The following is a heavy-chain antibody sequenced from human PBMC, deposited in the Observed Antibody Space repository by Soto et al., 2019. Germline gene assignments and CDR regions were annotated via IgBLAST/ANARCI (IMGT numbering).Heavy chain of an antibody. V-gene: IGHV4-30-4*01. D-gene: IGHD2-2*01. J-gene: IGHJ4*02. CDR2: IYYSGST. CDR1: GGSISSGDYY. Sequence: SETLSLTCTVSGGSISSGDYYWSWIRQPPGKGLEWIGYIYYSGSTYYNPSLKSRVTISVDTSKNQFSLKLSSVTAVDTAVYYCAIHPGYAPSYIDTRGQGTLLTISS. CDR3: AIHPGYAPSYIDT.